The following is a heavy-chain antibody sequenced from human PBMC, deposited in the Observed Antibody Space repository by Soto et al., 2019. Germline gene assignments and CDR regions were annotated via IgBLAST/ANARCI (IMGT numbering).Heavy chain of an antibody. J-gene: IGHJ6*02. CDR3: AKGGRGVLGYYYGMDV. CDR1: GFTFSTYA. Sequence: EVQLLESGGGLVQPGGSLRLSCAASGFTFSTYAMSWVRQAPGKGLEWVSAISAISDSGGSTYYADSVKGRFPISRDNSKNTLYLQMNSLRAGDTAIYYCAKGGRGVLGYYYGMDVWGQGTTVTVSS. D-gene: IGHD3-10*01. CDR2: ISDSGGST. V-gene: IGHV3-23*01.